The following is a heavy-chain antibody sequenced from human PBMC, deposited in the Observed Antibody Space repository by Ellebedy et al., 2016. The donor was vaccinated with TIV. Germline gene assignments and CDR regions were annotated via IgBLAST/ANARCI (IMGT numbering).Heavy chain of an antibody. CDR1: GFTFSDSY. Sequence: GESLKISXVGSGFTFSDSYITWIRQVPGKGLEWISYSTGGGTISYYAKSVKGRFIMSRDNAKNSLFLQLDSLRVEDTAVYYCARDLGTVSFPKAFDVWGQGASVTVSS. J-gene: IGHJ3*01. D-gene: IGHD7-27*01. CDR3: ARDLGTVSFPKAFDV. CDR2: STGGGTIS. V-gene: IGHV3-11*01.